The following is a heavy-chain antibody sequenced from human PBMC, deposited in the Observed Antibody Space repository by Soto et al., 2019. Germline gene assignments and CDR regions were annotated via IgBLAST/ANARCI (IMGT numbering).Heavy chain of an antibody. J-gene: IGHJ5*02. Sequence: EVQLLESGGGLVQPRGSLRLSCAASGFTFSSYAMSWVRQAPGKGLEWVSAISGSGGSTYYADSVKGRFTISSDNSTNTLYLQMNSLRAEDTAVYYGAKDGERENCFGPWGQGTLVTVSS. D-gene: IGHD3-10*01. CDR2: ISGSGGST. V-gene: IGHV3-23*01. CDR3: AKDGERENCFGP. CDR1: GFTFSSYA.